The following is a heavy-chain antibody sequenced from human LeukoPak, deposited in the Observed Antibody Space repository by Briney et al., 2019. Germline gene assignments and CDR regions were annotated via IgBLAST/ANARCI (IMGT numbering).Heavy chain of an antibody. CDR3: ARDSWELLRAFDY. J-gene: IGHJ4*02. V-gene: IGHV1-18*04. CDR2: ISTYNGNT. CDR1: GYNFDRYG. Sequence: GASVKVSCKGSGYNFDRYGVNWVRQAPGQGLEWVGWISTYNGNTFYAQKFQGRVTITADKSTSTAYMELSSLRSEDTAVYYCARDSWELLRAFDYWGQGTLVTVSS. D-gene: IGHD1-26*01.